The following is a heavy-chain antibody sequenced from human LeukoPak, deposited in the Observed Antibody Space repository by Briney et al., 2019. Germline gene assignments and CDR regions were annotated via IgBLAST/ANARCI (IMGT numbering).Heavy chain of an antibody. Sequence: GGSLRLSCAASGFTFTSYSMNWVRQAPGKGLEWVSTISGGGGSTYYADSVKGRYTISRDNSKNTLYLQVNSLRAEDTAVYYCAKGGKWDVTPFDYWGQGTLVTVSS. V-gene: IGHV3-23*01. CDR3: AKGGKWDVTPFDY. D-gene: IGHD1-26*01. J-gene: IGHJ4*02. CDR2: ISGGGGST. CDR1: GFTFTSYS.